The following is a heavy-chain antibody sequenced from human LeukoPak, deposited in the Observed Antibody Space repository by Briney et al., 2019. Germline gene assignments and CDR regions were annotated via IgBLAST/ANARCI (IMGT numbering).Heavy chain of an antibody. Sequence: GGSLRLSCSASGFTFSSYWMSWVRQAPGKGLEWVANIKQDGSEKYYVDSVKGRFTISIDNAKNSLYLQMNILRPEDASVYDCARDIVVVVAAIHYFDYWGQGTLVTVSS. D-gene: IGHD2-15*01. CDR2: IKQDGSEK. V-gene: IGHV3-7*01. J-gene: IGHJ4*02. CDR3: ARDIVVVVAAIHYFDY. CDR1: GFTFSSYW.